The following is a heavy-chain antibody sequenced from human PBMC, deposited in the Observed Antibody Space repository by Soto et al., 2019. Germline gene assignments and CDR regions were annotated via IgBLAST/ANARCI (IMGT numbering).Heavy chain of an antibody. J-gene: IGHJ4*02. CDR3: ARATIFGVVIFDY. CDR2: IHYSGST. Sequence: QVQLQESGPGLVKPSQTLSLTCTVSGGSISSGDYYWSWIRQPPGKGLEWIGYIHYSGSTYYNPSLKSRVTISVDTSKNQFSLKLSSVTAADTAVYYCARATIFGVVIFDYWGQGTLVTVSS. CDR1: GGSISSGDYY. D-gene: IGHD3-3*01. V-gene: IGHV4-30-4*01.